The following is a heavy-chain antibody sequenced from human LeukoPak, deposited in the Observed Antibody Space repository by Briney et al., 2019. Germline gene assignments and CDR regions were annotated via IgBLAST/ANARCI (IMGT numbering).Heavy chain of an antibody. J-gene: IGHJ4*02. CDR3: ARTGTTVEDYFDY. CDR2: IYYSGSN. D-gene: IGHD1-1*01. Sequence: PSETLSLTCPVSGGSISSFYWSWIRHLPGKGLEWIGYIYYSGSNNYNPSLKSRVTISVDTSKNQFSLKLSSVTAADTAVYYCARTGTTVEDYFDYWGQGNLVTVSS. CDR1: GGSISSFY. V-gene: IGHV4-59*01.